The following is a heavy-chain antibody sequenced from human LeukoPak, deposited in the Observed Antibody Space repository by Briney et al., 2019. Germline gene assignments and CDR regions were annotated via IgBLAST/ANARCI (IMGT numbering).Heavy chain of an antibody. CDR1: GGSISSGGYS. D-gene: IGHD2-21*01. CDR3: ARTHIVPYYYMDV. V-gene: IGHV4-30-2*02. Sequence: SETLSLTCAVSGGSISSGGYSWSWIRQPPGKGLEWIGYIYHSGSTYYNPSLKSRVTISVDTSKNQFSLKLSSVTAADTAVYYCARTHIVPYYYMDVWGKGTTVTVSS. CDR2: IYHSGST. J-gene: IGHJ6*03.